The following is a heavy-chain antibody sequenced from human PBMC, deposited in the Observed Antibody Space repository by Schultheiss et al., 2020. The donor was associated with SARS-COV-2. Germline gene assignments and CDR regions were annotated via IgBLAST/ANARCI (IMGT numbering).Heavy chain of an antibody. Sequence: GGSLRLSCAASGVTFSSYAMTWVRQAPGKGLEWVSAISGSGGSTYYADSVKGRFTISRDNSKNTLYLQMNSLRAEDTAIYYCARRLLGDGDYWGQGTLVTVSS. CDR3: ARRLLGDGDY. CDR1: GVTFSSYA. J-gene: IGHJ4*02. CDR2: ISGSGGST. D-gene: IGHD3-16*01. V-gene: IGHV3-23*01.